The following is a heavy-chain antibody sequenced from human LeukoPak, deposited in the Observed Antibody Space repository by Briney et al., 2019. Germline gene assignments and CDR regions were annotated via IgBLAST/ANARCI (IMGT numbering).Heavy chain of an antibody. CDR1: GFTFSSYE. J-gene: IGHJ4*02. D-gene: IGHD3-22*01. Sequence: PGGSLRLSCAASGFTFSSYEMNWVRQAPGKGLEWLAVILYDGSMQYYAESMKGRLTISRDNSRNTVYMQMSSLRTEDTAVYYCARDPRGPTTYDSSARDSLDYWGQGTLVTVSS. CDR2: ILYDGSMQ. V-gene: IGHV3-30*03. CDR3: ARDPRGPTTYDSSARDSLDY.